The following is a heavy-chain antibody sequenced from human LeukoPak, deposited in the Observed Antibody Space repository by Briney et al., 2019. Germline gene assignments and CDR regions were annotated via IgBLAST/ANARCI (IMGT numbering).Heavy chain of an antibody. CDR3: TKGSASGSYRDY. CDR1: GHIFTSYD. V-gene: IGHV1-8*01. D-gene: IGHD3-10*01. J-gene: IGHJ4*02. Sequence: GASVKVSCKASGHIFTSYDINWVRQATGQGLEWMGWMNPNSGKTDYAQKFQGRVTMTRNTSISTAYMELSSLRSEDTAVYYCTKGSASGSYRDYWGQGTLVTVSS. CDR2: MNPNSGKT.